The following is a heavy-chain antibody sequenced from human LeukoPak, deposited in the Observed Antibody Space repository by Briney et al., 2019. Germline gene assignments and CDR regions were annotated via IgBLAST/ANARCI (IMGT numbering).Heavy chain of an antibody. CDR1: GGTFSSYA. D-gene: IGHD6-13*01. J-gene: IGHJ4*02. Sequence: ASVKVSCKASGGTFSSYAISWVRQAPGQGLEWMGWINPNSGGTNYAQKFQGRVTMTRDTSISTAYMELSRLRSDDTAVYYCARDSARRAAAGTGIDYWGQGTLVTVSS. CDR3: ARDSARRAAAGTGIDY. V-gene: IGHV1-2*02. CDR2: INPNSGGT.